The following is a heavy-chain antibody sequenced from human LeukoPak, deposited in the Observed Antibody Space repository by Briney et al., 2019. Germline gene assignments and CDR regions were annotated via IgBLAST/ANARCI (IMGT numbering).Heavy chain of an antibody. CDR2: ISSSSSYI. CDR1: GFTFSSYS. J-gene: IGHJ4*02. Sequence: PGGSLRLSCAASGFTFSSYSMNWVRQAPGKGLEWVSSISSSSSYIYYADSVKGRFTISRDNAKNSLYLQMNSLRAEDTAVYYCARDRGSSTSCYDYWGQGTLVTVSS. D-gene: IGHD2-2*01. V-gene: IGHV3-21*01. CDR3: ARDRGSSTSCYDY.